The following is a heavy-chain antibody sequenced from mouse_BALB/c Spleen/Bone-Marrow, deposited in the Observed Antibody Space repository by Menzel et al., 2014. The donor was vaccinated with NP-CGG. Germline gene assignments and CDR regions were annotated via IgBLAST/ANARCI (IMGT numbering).Heavy chain of an antibody. Sequence: VQLVESGAELVKPGASVKLSCKASGYTFTSYWIHWVKLRPGHGLEWIGEINPSNGRTNYNEKFKNKATLTVDKSSSTAYIQLSSLTSEDSAVYYCARYDGPAWFAYWGQGTLVTAS. CDR2: INPSNGRT. D-gene: IGHD2-3*01. CDR1: GYTFTSYW. V-gene: IGHV1S81*02. CDR3: ARYDGPAWFAY. J-gene: IGHJ3*01.